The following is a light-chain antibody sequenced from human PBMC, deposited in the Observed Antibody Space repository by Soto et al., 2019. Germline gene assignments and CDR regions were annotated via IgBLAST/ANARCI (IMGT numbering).Light chain of an antibody. CDR3: SSYTSSSTYV. J-gene: IGLJ1*01. Sequence: QSVLTQPASMSGSPGQSITISCTGTSSDVGDYNYVSWYQQYAGRAPKLMIYEVSNRPSGVSNRFSGSKSGNTASLTISGLQAEDEADYYCSSYTSSSTYVFGTGTKLTVL. CDR1: SSDVGDYNY. V-gene: IGLV2-14*01. CDR2: EVS.